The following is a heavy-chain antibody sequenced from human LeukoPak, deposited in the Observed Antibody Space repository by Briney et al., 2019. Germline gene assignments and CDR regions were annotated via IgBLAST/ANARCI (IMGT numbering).Heavy chain of an antibody. J-gene: IGHJ6*03. Sequence: GASVKVSCKASGYTFTSYDINWVRQATGQGLEWMGWMNPNSGNTGYAQKFQGRVTMTRNTSISTAYMELSSLRSEDTAVYYCARVKSSSWYGSYYYYYMDVWGKGTTVTDSS. CDR2: MNPNSGNT. D-gene: IGHD6-13*01. V-gene: IGHV1-8*01. CDR3: ARVKSSSWYGSYYYYYMDV. CDR1: GYTFTSYD.